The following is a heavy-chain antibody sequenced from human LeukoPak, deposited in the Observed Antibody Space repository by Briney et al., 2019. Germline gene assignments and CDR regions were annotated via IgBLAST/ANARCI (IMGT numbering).Heavy chain of an antibody. CDR3: ARQLGGTPWGFDY. Sequence: GESLKISCKGSGYSFTRYWISWVRQMPGKGLEWMGRIDPSDSYTNYSPSFQGHVTISADKSISTAYLQWSSLTASDTAMYYFARQLGGTPWGFDYWGQGTLVTVSP. CDR1: GYSFTRYW. D-gene: IGHD6-19*01. J-gene: IGHJ4*02. CDR2: IDPSDSYT. V-gene: IGHV5-10-1*01.